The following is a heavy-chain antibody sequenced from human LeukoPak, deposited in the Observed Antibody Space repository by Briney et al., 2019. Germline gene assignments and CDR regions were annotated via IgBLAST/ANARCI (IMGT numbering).Heavy chain of an antibody. CDR1: GFTFSSYG. V-gene: IGHV3-30*18. Sequence: PGGSLRLSCAASGFTFSSYGMHWVRQAPGKGLEWVAVISYDGSNKYYADSVKGRFTISRDNSKNTLYLQMNSLRAEDTAVYYCAKSGSSWYGDAFDIWGQGTMVTVSS. CDR2: ISYDGSNK. CDR3: AKSGSSWYGDAFDI. D-gene: IGHD6-13*01. J-gene: IGHJ3*02.